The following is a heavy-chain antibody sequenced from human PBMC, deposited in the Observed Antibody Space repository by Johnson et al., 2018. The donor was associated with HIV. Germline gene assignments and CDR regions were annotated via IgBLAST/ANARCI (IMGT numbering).Heavy chain of an antibody. V-gene: IGHV3-66*01. J-gene: IGHJ3*02. CDR1: GFTVSSNY. CDR3: ARGIMITFGGVIPNDAFDI. D-gene: IGHD3-16*02. Sequence: MQLVESGGGLVQPGGSLRVSCAASGFTVSSNYMSWVRQAPGKGLEWVSVIYSGGSTYYADSVKGRYTISRDNAKNSLYLQMNSLRAEDTALYYCARGIMITFGGVIPNDAFDIWGQGTMVTVSS. CDR2: IYSGGST.